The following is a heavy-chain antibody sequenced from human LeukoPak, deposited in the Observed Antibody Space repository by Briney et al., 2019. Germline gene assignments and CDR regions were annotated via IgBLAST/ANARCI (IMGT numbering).Heavy chain of an antibody. J-gene: IGHJ4*02. V-gene: IGHV3-30-3*01. CDR2: ISYDGSNK. CDR1: GFTFGSYA. CDR3: ARDSSGWFVGYLFDY. Sequence: PGRSLRLSCAASGFTFGSYAMHWVRQAPGKGLEWVAVISYDGSNKYYADSVKGRFTISRDNSKNTLYLRMNSLRAEDTAVYYCARDSSGWFVGYLFDYWGQGTLVTVSS. D-gene: IGHD6-19*01.